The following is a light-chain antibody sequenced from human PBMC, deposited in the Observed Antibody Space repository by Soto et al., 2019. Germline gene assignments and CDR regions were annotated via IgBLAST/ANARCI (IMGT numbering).Light chain of an antibody. CDR2: GAS. CDR3: QPFGYSVST. J-gene: IGKJ5*01. CDR1: QSVSDNY. Sequence: EIVLTQSPGTLSLSPGERATLSCRASQSVSDNYLAWYQQKRGQAPRLLMYGASRRATGIPDRFSGSGSGTDFTLTVRRLESEDFAVYYCQPFGYSVSTFGQGTRLEIK. V-gene: IGKV3-20*01.